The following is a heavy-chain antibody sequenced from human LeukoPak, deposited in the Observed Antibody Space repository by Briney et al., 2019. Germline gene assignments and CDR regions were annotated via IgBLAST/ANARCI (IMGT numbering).Heavy chain of an antibody. D-gene: IGHD1-1*01. CDR1: GCTFTSYD. Sequence: GASVKVSCKASGCTFTSYDINWVRQATGQGLEWMGWMNPNSGNTGYAQKFQGRVTMTRNTSISTAYMELSSLRSEDTAVYYCASEVQLERRGFDYWGQGTLVTVSS. CDR2: MNPNSGNT. CDR3: ASEVQLERRGFDY. J-gene: IGHJ4*02. V-gene: IGHV1-8*01.